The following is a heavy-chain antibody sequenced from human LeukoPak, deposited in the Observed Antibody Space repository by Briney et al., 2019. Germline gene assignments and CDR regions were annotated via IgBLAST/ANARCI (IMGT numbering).Heavy chain of an antibody. CDR1: GGSFSGYY. CDR2: VSSSSSYT. J-gene: IGHJ4*02. CDR3: AREVRSPYYDY. V-gene: IGHV3-11*06. D-gene: IGHD2-21*01. Sequence: LSLTCAVYGGSFSGYYWSWIRQAPGKGLEWVSYVSSSSSYTNYADSVKGRFTISRDNAKNSLYLQMNSLRAEDTAVYYCAREVRSPYYDYWGQGTLVTVSS.